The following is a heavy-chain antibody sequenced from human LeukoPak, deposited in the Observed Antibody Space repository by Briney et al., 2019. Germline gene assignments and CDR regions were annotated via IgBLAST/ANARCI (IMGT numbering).Heavy chain of an antibody. CDR3: AKDSSPSGRYWFDP. Sequence: GGSLRLSCAASGFTFSSYAMSWVRQAPGKGLEWVSAISGSGGSTYYADSVKGRFTISIDNSKNTLYLQMNSLRAEDTAVYYCAKDSSPSGRYWFDPWGQGTLVTVSS. V-gene: IGHV3-23*01. CDR1: GFTFSSYA. CDR2: ISGSGGST. D-gene: IGHD6-6*01. J-gene: IGHJ5*02.